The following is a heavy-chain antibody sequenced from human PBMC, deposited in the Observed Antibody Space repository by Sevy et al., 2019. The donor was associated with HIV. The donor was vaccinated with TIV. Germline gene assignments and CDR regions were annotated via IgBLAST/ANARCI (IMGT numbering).Heavy chain of an antibody. CDR1: GYSFTSYW. CDR2: IDPSDSYT. D-gene: IGHD3-22*01. CDR3: ARPTYYYDSSGYYGYYYGMDV. Sequence: GESLKISCKGSGYSFTSYWISWVRQMPGKGLEWMGRIDPSDSYTNYSPSFQGHVTISADKSISTAYLQWSSLKASDTAMYYCARPTYYYDSSGYYGYYYGMDVWGQGTTVTVSS. V-gene: IGHV5-10-1*01. J-gene: IGHJ6*02.